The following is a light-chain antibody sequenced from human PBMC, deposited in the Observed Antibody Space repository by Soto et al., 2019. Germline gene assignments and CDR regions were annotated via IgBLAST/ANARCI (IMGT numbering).Light chain of an antibody. CDR2: DAS. V-gene: IGKV3-11*01. CDR1: QSVSRY. J-gene: IGKJ5*01. Sequence: ETVLTQSPGTLSLSPGERATLSCRASQSVSRYLAWYQQKPGQAPRLLIYDASNRATGIPARFSGSGSGTDFTLTISSLEPEDFAVYYCQQRSNWITFGQGTRLEIK. CDR3: QQRSNWIT.